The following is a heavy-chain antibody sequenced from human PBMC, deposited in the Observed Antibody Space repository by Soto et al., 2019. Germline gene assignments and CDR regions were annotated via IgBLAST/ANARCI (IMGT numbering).Heavy chain of an antibody. D-gene: IGHD1-26*01. Sequence: GGSLRLSCAASGFTFSNYGMHWVRQAPGKGLEWVAVIWYDGSNKYYADSVQGRFTISRDNSENTLYLQMNSLRAEDTAVYYCARESGSYDAFDIWGQGTMVTVSS. CDR1: GFTFSNYG. J-gene: IGHJ3*02. CDR2: IWYDGSNK. CDR3: ARESGSYDAFDI. V-gene: IGHV3-33*01.